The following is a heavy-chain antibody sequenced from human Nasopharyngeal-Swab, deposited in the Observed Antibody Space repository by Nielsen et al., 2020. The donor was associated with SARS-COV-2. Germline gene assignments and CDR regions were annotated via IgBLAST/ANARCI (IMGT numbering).Heavy chain of an antibody. CDR2: ISSSSSYI. CDR3: ASDPYYDTSDDAFDI. J-gene: IGHJ3*02. Sequence: VRQAPGKGLEWVSSISSSSSYIYYADSVKGRFTISRDNAKNSLYLQMNSLRAEDTAVYYCASDPYYDTSDDAFDIWGQGTMVT. V-gene: IGHV3-21*01. D-gene: IGHD3-22*01.